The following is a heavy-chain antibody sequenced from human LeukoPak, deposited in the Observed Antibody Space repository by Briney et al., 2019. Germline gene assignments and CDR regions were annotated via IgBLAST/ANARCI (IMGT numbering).Heavy chain of an antibody. D-gene: IGHD6-19*01. CDR2: IYYSGST. Sequence: SETLSLTCTVSGGSISSSSYYWGWIRQPPGEGLEWIGSIYYSGSTYYNPSLKSRVTISVDTSKNQFSLKLSSVTAADTAVYYCARGYSSGWYFWFDPWGQGTLVTVSS. CDR1: GGSISSSSYY. J-gene: IGHJ5*02. CDR3: ARGYSSGWYFWFDP. V-gene: IGHV4-39*01.